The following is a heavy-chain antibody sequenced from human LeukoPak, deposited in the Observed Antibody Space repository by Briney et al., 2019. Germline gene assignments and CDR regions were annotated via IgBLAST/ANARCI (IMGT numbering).Heavy chain of an antibody. CDR1: GFTFSSYS. V-gene: IGHV3-21*01. Sequence: GGSLRLSCAASGFTFSSYSMNWVRQAPGKGLEWVSSISSSSSYIYYADSVKGRFTISRDNAKSSLYLQMNSLRAEDTAVYYCARDGDLDFWSGYYPHWFDPWGQGTLVTVSS. CDR2: ISSSSSYI. D-gene: IGHD3-3*01. CDR3: ARDGDLDFWSGYYPHWFDP. J-gene: IGHJ5*02.